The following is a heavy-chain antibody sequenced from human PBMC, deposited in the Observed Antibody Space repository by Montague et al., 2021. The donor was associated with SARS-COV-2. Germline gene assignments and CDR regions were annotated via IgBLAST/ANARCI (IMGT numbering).Heavy chain of an antibody. CDR1: GFSLSTRTVG. D-gene: IGHD6-6*01. CDR2: IYWDDDK. Sequence: PALVKPTQTLTLTCTFSGFSLSTRTVGVGWIRQPPGKALEWLALIYWDDDKRYSPSLKSRLTITKVTSKNQVVLTMTNMDPVDTATYYRAHRLPAVAAFDYWGQGTLVTVSS. V-gene: IGHV2-5*02. J-gene: IGHJ4*02. CDR3: AHRLPAVAAFDY.